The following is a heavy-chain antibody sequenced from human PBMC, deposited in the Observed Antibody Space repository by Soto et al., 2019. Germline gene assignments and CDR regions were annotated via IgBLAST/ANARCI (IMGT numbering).Heavy chain of an antibody. D-gene: IGHD2-2*01. CDR1: GYTFTSYG. CDR2: ISAYNGNT. CDR3: ARGHIVLVPAAITDYHYGMDG. Sequence: QVQLVQSGAEVKKPGASVKVSCKASGYTFTSYGISWVRQAPGQGLEWMGWISAYNGNTNYAQKLQGRVTMTTDTSTSSAYMERRSLRSDDTAVYYCARGHIVLVPAAITDYHYGMDGWGQVTTVTVSS. V-gene: IGHV1-18*01. J-gene: IGHJ6*02.